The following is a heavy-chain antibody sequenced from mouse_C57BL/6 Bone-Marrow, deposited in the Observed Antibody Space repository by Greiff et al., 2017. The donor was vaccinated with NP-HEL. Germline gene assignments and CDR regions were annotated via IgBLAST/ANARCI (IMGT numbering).Heavy chain of an antibody. V-gene: IGHV1-81*01. CDR3: ARSRDYSWFAY. CDR2: IYPRSGNT. Sequence: VKLMESGAELARPGASVKLSCKASGYTFTSYGISWVKQRTGQGLEWIGEIYPRSGNTYYNEKFKGKATLTADKSSSTAYMELRSLTSEDSAVYFCARSRDYSWFAYWGQGTLVTVSA. CDR1: GYTFTSYG. J-gene: IGHJ3*01. D-gene: IGHD1-1*01.